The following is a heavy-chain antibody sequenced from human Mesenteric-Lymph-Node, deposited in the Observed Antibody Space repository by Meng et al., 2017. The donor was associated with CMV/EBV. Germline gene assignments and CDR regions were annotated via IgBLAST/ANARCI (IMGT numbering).Heavy chain of an antibody. CDR3: TTARSTNVDY. V-gene: IGHV3-15*01. Sequence: CAASVFTFKSALLTWGRQAPGTGLEWVGRVKSKADFRATDYAAAVIGRFSISRDDSKNMLYLQMDSLKSEDTAVYYCTTARSTNVDYWGQGTLVTVSS. D-gene: IGHD2-8*01. CDR1: VFTFKSAL. J-gene: IGHJ4*02. CDR2: VKSKADFRAT.